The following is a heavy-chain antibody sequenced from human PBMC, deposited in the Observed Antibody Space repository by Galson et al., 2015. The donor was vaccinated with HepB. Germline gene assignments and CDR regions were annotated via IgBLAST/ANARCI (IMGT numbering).Heavy chain of an antibody. CDR1: GFTFSSYA. Sequence: SLRLSCAASGFTFSSYAMSWARQAPGKGLEWVSAISGSGGTTYYADSVKGRFSISRDNSKNTLFLQMNSLRAEDTAVYYCASRVVVTAMFFGMDVWGQGTTVTVSS. CDR3: ASRVVVTAMFFGMDV. CDR2: ISGSGGTT. V-gene: IGHV3-23*01. D-gene: IGHD2-21*02. J-gene: IGHJ6*02.